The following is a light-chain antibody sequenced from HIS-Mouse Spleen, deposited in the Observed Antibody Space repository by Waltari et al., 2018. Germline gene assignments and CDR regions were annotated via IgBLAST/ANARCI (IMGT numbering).Light chain of an antibody. CDR3: YSTDSSGNHRV. CDR2: EDS. CDR1: AFPKKS. J-gene: IGLJ2*01. V-gene: IGLV3-10*01. Sequence: SYELTQPPLVSVSPGPTARTTCPGDAFPKKSAYWYQQKSGQAPVLVIYEDSKRPSGIPERFSGSSSGTMATLTISGAQVEDEADYYCYSTDSSGNHRVFGGGTKLTVL.